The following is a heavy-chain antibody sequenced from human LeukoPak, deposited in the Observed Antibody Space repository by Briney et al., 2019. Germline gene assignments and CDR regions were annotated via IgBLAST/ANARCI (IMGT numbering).Heavy chain of an antibody. D-gene: IGHD6-19*01. CDR1: GYTFTGYY. J-gene: IGHJ4*02. CDR2: INPNSGGT. Sequence: ASVTVSCTASGYTFTGYYMHWVRQAPGQGLEWMGRINPNSGGTNYAQKFQGRVTMTRDTSISTAYMELSRLRSDDTAVYYCARVGYSSGWYLYYFDYWGQGTLVTVSS. CDR3: ARVGYSSGWYLYYFDY. V-gene: IGHV1-2*06.